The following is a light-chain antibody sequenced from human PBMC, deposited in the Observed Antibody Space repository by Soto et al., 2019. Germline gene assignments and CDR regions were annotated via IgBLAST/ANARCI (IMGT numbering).Light chain of an antibody. CDR1: RSVSNNY. CDR2: GAS. Sequence: ETVLTLSPGTLSLSPGERATLSCRASRSVSNNYFAWFQQKPGQAPRLLIYGASSRASGTPDRFSGSGSGTDFTLTISRLEPEDFAVYYCQQYGSSRALTFGGGTKVDIK. J-gene: IGKJ4*01. V-gene: IGKV3-20*01. CDR3: QQYGSSRALT.